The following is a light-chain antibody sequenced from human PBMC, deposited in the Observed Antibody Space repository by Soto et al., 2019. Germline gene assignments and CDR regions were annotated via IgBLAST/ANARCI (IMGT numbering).Light chain of an antibody. CDR3: QQYYSSPYT. CDR2: WAF. Sequence: DIVMTQSPDYLAVSLGERATIDCRSSQTILHSSNNKYFLAWFQQKPGQPPKLLIYWAFNRESGVPDRFSGNGFGTDFTFPISSLQAEDVAIYYCQQYYSSPYTFGQGTKLEI. V-gene: IGKV4-1*01. J-gene: IGKJ2*01. CDR1: QTILHSSNNKYF.